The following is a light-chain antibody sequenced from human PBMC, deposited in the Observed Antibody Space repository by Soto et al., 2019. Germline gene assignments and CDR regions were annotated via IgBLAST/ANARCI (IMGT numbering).Light chain of an antibody. Sequence: QSALTQPASVFGSPGQSITISCTGTSSDVGGYNFVSWYQQHPGKAPKLMIYEVSNRPSGVSNRFSGSKSGNTASLTISGLHPEEEADYYCSSYTTSSTVVFATGTKVTVL. CDR1: SSDVGGYNF. J-gene: IGLJ1*01. V-gene: IGLV2-14*03. CDR2: EVS. CDR3: SSYTTSSTVV.